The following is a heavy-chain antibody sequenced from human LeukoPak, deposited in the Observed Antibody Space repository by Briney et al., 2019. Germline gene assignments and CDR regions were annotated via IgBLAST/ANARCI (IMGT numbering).Heavy chain of an antibody. D-gene: IGHD6-19*01. CDR1: GGSFSDYY. Sequence: SETLSLTCAVYGGSFSDYYWSWIRQPPGKGLEWIGEIHHSGNTNYNPSLKSRVTIPVDTSKNQFSLRLNSVTAADTAVYYCARGARVGYSSGWSIDYWGQGTLVTVSS. CDR2: IHHSGNT. CDR3: ARGARVGYSSGWSIDY. J-gene: IGHJ4*02. V-gene: IGHV4-34*01.